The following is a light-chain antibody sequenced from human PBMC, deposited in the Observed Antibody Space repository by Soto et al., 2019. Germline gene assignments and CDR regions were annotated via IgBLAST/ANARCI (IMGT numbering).Light chain of an antibody. CDR2: GDS. Sequence: QSALTQPRSVSGSPGQSVTISCTGTGNDVGAYNYVSWYQQHPGRPPKLLIFGDSNRPSGVPDRFSGSKSGTSASLAITGLQADDEADYYCQSSDSRLSGSDVFGTGTQLTVL. V-gene: IGLV2-11*01. J-gene: IGLJ1*01. CDR1: GNDVGAYNY. CDR3: QSSDSRLSGSDV.